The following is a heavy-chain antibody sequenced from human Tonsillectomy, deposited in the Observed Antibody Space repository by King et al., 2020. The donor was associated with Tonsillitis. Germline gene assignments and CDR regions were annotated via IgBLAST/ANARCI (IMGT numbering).Heavy chain of an antibody. J-gene: IGHJ6*01. V-gene: IGHV3-30*04. D-gene: IGHD6-19*01. CDR2: ISYDGSNK. Sequence: VQLVESGGGVVQPGRSLRLSCAASGFTFSTFAMHWVRQAPGKGLEWVAVISYDGSNKYYADSVKCRFTISRDNSKNMLYLQMNRLRDEDTAVYYCVQGEVAVTGTPVVYYFYGMDVWGQGPTVIVCS. CDR1: GFTFSTFA. CDR3: VQGEVAVTGTPVVYYFYGMDV.